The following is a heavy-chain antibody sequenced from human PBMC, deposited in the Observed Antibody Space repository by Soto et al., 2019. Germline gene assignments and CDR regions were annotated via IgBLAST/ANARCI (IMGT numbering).Heavy chain of an antibody. CDR1: GFSLSTSGVG. Sequence: QITLKESGPTLVKPTQTLTLTCTFSGFSLSTSGVGVGWIRQPPGKPLEWLALMYWNDDKRYSPSLKSRLTITKDTSKNQVVITITNIDPVDTTTYYCAHKRLGNGWFVPWGQGTLVTVSS. CDR2: MYWNDDK. J-gene: IGHJ5*02. CDR3: AHKRLGNGWFVP. V-gene: IGHV2-5*01. D-gene: IGHD1-26*01.